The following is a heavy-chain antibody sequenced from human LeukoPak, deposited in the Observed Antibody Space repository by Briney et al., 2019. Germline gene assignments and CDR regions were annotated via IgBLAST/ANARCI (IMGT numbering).Heavy chain of an antibody. Sequence: PGGSLRLSCAASGFTLSNSAMSWVRQAPGKGLEWVSGFSGPGKTYYADSVKGRFTISRDTSKSTLYLQINSLRAEDTAVYYCAKAWWSTSSGGDSFGIWGQGIMVTVSS. J-gene: IGHJ3*02. CDR1: GFTLSNSA. V-gene: IGHV3-23*01. D-gene: IGHD6-6*01. CDR2: FSGPGKT. CDR3: AKAWWSTSSGGDSFGI.